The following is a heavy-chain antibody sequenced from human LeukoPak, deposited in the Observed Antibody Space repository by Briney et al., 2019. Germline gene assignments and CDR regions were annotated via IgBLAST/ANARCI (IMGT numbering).Heavy chain of an antibody. Sequence: PSETLSLTCTVSGGSISSYYWSWIRQPPGKGLEWIGYIYYSGSTNYNPSLKSRVTISVDTSKNQFPLKLSSVTAADTAVYYCARDSRGEASFDYWGQGTLVTVSS. CDR1: GGSISSYY. J-gene: IGHJ4*02. D-gene: IGHD3-16*01. CDR3: ARDSRGEASFDY. V-gene: IGHV4-59*01. CDR2: IYYSGST.